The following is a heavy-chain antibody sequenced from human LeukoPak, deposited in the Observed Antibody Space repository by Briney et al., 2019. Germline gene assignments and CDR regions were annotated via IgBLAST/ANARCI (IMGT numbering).Heavy chain of an antibody. D-gene: IGHD5-12*01. V-gene: IGHV3-23*01. Sequence: GGSLRLSCAASRFTFSSYAMSWVRQALGKGLEWVSAISDSGGSTYYADSVKGRFTISRDNSKNTLYLQMNSLRADDTAVYYCAKSSGYDSDDAFDIWGQGTMVTVSS. J-gene: IGHJ3*02. CDR1: RFTFSSYA. CDR2: ISDSGGST. CDR3: AKSSGYDSDDAFDI.